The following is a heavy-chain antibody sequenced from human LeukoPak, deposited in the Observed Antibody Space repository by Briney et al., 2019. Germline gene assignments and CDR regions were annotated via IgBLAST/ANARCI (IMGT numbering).Heavy chain of an antibody. D-gene: IGHD5-18*01. Sequence: PSDTLSLTCTVSGGSVHSYDHYWAWIRQPPGKGLEWMGTIYSSGTTSYIPSLKSRVTISVDTSSNHFYLNLISVTAADTALYYCARQPHSYGPDYYYYYMDLWGTGTTVTVSS. CDR3: ARQPHSYGPDYYYYYMDL. CDR2: IYSSGTT. V-gene: IGHV4-39*01. CDR1: GGSVHSYDHY. J-gene: IGHJ6*03.